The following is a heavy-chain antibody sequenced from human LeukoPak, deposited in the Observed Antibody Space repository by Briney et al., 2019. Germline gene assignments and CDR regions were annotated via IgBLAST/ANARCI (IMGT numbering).Heavy chain of an antibody. J-gene: IGHJ6*03. D-gene: IGHD1-1*01. V-gene: IGHV3-20*04. Sequence: GGSLRLSCAASGFTFDDYGMSWVRQAPGKGLEWVSGINWNGGSTGYAGSVKGRFTISRDNAKNSLYLQMNSLRAEDTALYYCARNWNYNFYYYMDVWGKGTTVTVSS. CDR2: INWNGGST. CDR3: ARNWNYNFYYYMDV. CDR1: GFTFDDYG.